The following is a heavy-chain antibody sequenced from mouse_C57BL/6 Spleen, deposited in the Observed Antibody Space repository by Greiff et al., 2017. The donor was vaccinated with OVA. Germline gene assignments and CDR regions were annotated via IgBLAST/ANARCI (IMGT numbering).Heavy chain of an antibody. CDR2: ISDGGSYT. J-gene: IGHJ4*01. V-gene: IGHV5-4*01. CDR1: GFTFSSYA. Sequence: EVQRVESGGGLVKPGGSLKLSCAASGFTFSSYAMSWVRQTPEKRLEWVATISDGGSYTYYPDNVKGRFTISRDNAKNNLYLQMSHLKSEDTAMYYCAREGDYYGYAMDYWGQGTSVTVSS. D-gene: IGHD2-1*01. CDR3: AREGDYYGYAMDY.